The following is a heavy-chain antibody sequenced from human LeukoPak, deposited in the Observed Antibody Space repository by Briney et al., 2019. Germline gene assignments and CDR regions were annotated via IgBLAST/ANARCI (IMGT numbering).Heavy chain of an antibody. V-gene: IGHV3-21*01. J-gene: IGHJ4*02. CDR2: ISSSSSYI. D-gene: IGHD3-16*01. CDR1: GFTVSSNY. CDR3: AKGLVTGSLDY. Sequence: GGSLRLSCAASGFTVSSNYMSWVRQDPGKGLEWVSSISSSSSYIYYADSVKGRFTISRDNAKNSLYLQMNSLRAEDTAVYYCAKGLVTGSLDYGGQGALVTVSS.